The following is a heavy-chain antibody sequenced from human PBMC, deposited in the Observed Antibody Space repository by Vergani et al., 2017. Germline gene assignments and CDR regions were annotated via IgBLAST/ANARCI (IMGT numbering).Heavy chain of an antibody. V-gene: IGHV3-30*18. J-gene: IGHJ1*01. CDR1: GFTSSYYG. Sequence: QVHLVESGGGVVQPGRSLRLSCVVSGFTSSYYGMHWVRQAPGKGLEWVAVISYDGTQKYYTDSVKGRFTISRDNSKSTLYLQMNSLRTEDTAVYYCAKKSCGTPGCQIGYFREWGQGTLVTVS. CDR2: ISYDGTQK. CDR3: AKKSCGTPGCQIGYFRE. D-gene: IGHD1-1*01.